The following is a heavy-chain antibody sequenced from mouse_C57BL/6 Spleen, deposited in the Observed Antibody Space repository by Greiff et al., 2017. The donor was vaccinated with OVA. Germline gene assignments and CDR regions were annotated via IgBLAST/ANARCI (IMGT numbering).Heavy chain of an antibody. V-gene: IGHV1-52*01. CDR1: GYTFTSYW. Sequence: QVQLQQPGAELVRPGSSVKLSCKASGYTFTSYWMHWVKQRPIQGLEWIGNIDPSDSETHYNQKFKDKATLTVDKSSSTDYMQLSSLTSEDSAVYYCARGGTTVIFDYWGQGTTLTVSS. D-gene: IGHD1-1*01. CDR3: ARGGTTVIFDY. CDR2: IDPSDSET. J-gene: IGHJ2*01.